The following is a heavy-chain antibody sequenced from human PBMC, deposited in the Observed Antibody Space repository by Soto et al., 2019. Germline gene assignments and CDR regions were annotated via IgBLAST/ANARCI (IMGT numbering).Heavy chain of an antibody. D-gene: IGHD3-22*01. J-gene: IGHJ4*02. CDR3: ARTFYYDASGYYYVFFDF. CDR2: IYHSGSN. Sequence: SETLSLTCAVSGGSISSAGYSWSWIRQPPGKGLEWLGHIYHSGSNYCNPSLRSRVTMSVDTSKNQFSLNLNSVTAADTAVYFCARTFYYDASGYYYVFFDFWGQGTLVTVSS. V-gene: IGHV4-30-2*01. CDR1: GGSISSAGYS.